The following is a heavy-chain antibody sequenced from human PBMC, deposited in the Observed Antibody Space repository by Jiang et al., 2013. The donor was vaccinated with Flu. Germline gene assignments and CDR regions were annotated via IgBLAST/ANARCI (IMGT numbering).Heavy chain of an antibody. J-gene: IGHJ4*02. V-gene: IGHV3-48*03. CDR1: GFTFSSYE. D-gene: IGHD5-18*01. CDR2: ISSSGSTI. Sequence: GLVQPGRSLRLSCAASGFTFSSYEMNWVRQAPGKGLEWVSYISSSGSTIYYADSVKGRFTISRDNAKNSLYLQMNSLRAEDTAVYYCARERIQLYYFDYWGQGTLVTVSS. CDR3: ARERIQLYYFDY.